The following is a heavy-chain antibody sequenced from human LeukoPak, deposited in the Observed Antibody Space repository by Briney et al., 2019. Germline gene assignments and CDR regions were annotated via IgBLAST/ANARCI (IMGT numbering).Heavy chain of an antibody. CDR3: ARDLDWILFDY. CDR1: GFTFSTYW. J-gene: IGHJ4*02. CDR2: IRPEGTTT. V-gene: IGHV3-74*03. Sequence: PGGSLRLSCAASGFTFSTYWMHWVRQAAGKGLVWVSRIRPEGTTTAYADSVKGRSTISRDNAKNTLFLQMNSLSAEDTAVYYCARDLDWILFDYWGQGTLVTVSS. D-gene: IGHD3-9*01.